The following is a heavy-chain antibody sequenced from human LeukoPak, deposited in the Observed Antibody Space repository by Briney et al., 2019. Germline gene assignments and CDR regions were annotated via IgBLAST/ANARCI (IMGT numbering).Heavy chain of an antibody. Sequence: ASVKVFCRASGYTFTDYYIQWVRQAPGQGLEWMGWINPDNGGTNYAQKFQGRVTMTRDTSIRTVYMDLSRLRSDDTAVFYCTREARVGNWFDPWGQGTQVTVSS. CDR1: GYTFTDYY. CDR2: INPDNGGT. D-gene: IGHD2-2*01. J-gene: IGHJ5*02. CDR3: TREARVGNWFDP. V-gene: IGHV1-2*02.